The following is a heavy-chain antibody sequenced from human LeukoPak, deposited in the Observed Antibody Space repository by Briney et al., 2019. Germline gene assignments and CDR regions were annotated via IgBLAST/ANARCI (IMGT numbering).Heavy chain of an antibody. J-gene: IGHJ3*02. Sequence: GGSLRLSCIAPGFTFSSYEMDWVRRAPGKGLGWVSYIGSSGGSRYYADSVKGRFTTSRDNAKNSLYLQMNSLRAEDTAVYYCAREDGDAFDIWGQGTMVTVSS. CDR3: AREDGDAFDI. CDR1: GFTFSSYE. CDR2: IGSSGGSR. D-gene: IGHD5-24*01. V-gene: IGHV3-48*03.